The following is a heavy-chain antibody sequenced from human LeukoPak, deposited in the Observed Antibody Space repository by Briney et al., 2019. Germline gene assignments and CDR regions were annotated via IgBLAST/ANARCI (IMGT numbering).Heavy chain of an antibody. CDR2: INQDGRQI. D-gene: IGHD3-16*01. V-gene: IGHV3-7*01. Sequence: AGGSLRLSCAASGFTFSSYWMSWVRQAPGKGPESVANINQDGRQIYYVDSVKGRFTISRDNAKNSLYLQMNSLRVEDTAVYYCARSLWPEDYWGQGTLVTVSS. CDR3: ARSLWPEDY. CDR1: GFTFSSYW. J-gene: IGHJ4*02.